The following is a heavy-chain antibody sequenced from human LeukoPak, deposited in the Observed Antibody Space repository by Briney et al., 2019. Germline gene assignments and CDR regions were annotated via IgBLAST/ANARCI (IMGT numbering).Heavy chain of an antibody. D-gene: IGHD3-10*01. CDR2: ISAYNGNT. CDR1: GHTFTSYG. V-gene: IGHV1-18*01. J-gene: IGHJ4*02. Sequence: GASVKVSCKASGHTFTSYGISWVRQAPGQGLEWMGWISAYNGNTNYAQKLQGRVTMTTDTSTSTAYMELRSLRSDDTAVYYCARVLMVRGVIPYYFDYWGQGTLVTVSS. CDR3: ARVLMVRGVIPYYFDY.